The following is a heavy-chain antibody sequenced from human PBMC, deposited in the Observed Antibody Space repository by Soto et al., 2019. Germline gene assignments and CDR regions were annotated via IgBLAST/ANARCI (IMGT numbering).Heavy chain of an antibody. V-gene: IGHV3-66*01. CDR2: IYSGGDT. Sequence: EVQLVESGGGLVQPGGSLRLSCAASGFTVSNNYMNWVRQAPGKGLEWVSVIYSGGDTYYAASVKGRFTISRDNSKNTLSLQMNSLRAEDTAIYYGATHASSGYWGQGTLVTVTS. CDR3: ATHASSGY. D-gene: IGHD6-25*01. CDR1: GFTVSNNY. J-gene: IGHJ4*02.